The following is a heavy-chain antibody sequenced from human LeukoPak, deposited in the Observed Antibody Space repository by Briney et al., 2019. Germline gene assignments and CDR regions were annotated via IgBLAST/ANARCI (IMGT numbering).Heavy chain of an antibody. J-gene: IGHJ4*02. D-gene: IGHD6-13*01. CDR2: IIPIFGTA. Sequence: SVKVSCKASGGTFSSYAISWVRQAPGQGLEWMGGIIPIFGTANYAQKFQGRVTITADESTSTAYMELSSLRSEDTAVYYCASHSIAAAGPFDYWGQGTLVTVSS. V-gene: IGHV1-69*13. CDR1: GGTFSSYA. CDR3: ASHSIAAAGPFDY.